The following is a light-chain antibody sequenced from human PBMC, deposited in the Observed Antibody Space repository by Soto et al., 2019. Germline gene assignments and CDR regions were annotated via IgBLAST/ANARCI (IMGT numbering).Light chain of an antibody. CDR2: EVS. CDR3: SSYAGSNNFV. Sequence: QSALTQPPSASGSPGQSVTISCTGTSSDVGGYNYVSWYQQHPGKAPKLMIYEVSERPSGVPDRFSGSKSSNTASLTVSGLQAEDEADYYCSSYAGSNNFVFGTGTKLTAL. V-gene: IGLV2-8*01. CDR1: SSDVGGYNY. J-gene: IGLJ1*01.